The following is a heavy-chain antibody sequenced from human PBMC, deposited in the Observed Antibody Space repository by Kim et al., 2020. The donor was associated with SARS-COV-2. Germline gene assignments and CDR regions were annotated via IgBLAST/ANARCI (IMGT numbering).Heavy chain of an antibody. J-gene: IGHJ4*02. V-gene: IGHV3-9*01. CDR3: AKEGGYDRVFDY. Sequence: GGSLRLSCAASGFTFDDYAMHWVRQAPGKGLEWVSGISWNSGSIGYADSVKGRFTISRDNAKNSLYLQMNSLRAEDTALYYCAKEGGYDRVFDYWGQGTLVTVSS. CDR2: ISWNSGSI. CDR1: GFTFDDYA. D-gene: IGHD5-12*01.